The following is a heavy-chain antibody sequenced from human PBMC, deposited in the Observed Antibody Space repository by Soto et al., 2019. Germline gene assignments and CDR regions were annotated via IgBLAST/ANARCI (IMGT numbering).Heavy chain of an antibody. CDR1: GFTFSSYA. V-gene: IGHV3-23*01. Sequence: PGGSLRLSCAASGFTFSSYALSWVRQAPGKGLEWVSVISGGGGTTYYADSVKGRFTISRDNSKNTLYLQMNSLRAEDTAVYYCAKGGLFYSDTYYYFDYWGKGTLVTVSS. CDR2: ISGGGGTT. J-gene: IGHJ4*02. D-gene: IGHD3-22*01. CDR3: AKGGLFYSDTYYYFDY.